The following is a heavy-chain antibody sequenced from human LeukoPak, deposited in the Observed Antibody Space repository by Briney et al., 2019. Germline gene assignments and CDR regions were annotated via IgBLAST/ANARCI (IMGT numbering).Heavy chain of an antibody. Sequence: SQTLSLTCTVSGGSISSGGYYWSWIRQHPGKGLEWIGYIYYSGSTYYNPSLKSRVTISVDTSKNQFSLKLSSVTAADTAVYYCASGPHYYGSGSYYNDDLNWFDPWGQGTLVTVSS. CDR3: ASGPHYYGSGSYYNDDLNWFDP. J-gene: IGHJ5*02. V-gene: IGHV4-31*03. CDR2: IYYSGST. D-gene: IGHD3-10*01. CDR1: GGSISSGGYY.